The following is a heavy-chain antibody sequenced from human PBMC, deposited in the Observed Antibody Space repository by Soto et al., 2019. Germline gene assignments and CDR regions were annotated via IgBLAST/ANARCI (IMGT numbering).Heavy chain of an antibody. CDR1: GGSVRSSXXX. D-gene: IGHD6-13*01. V-gene: IGHV4-39*01. CDR3: ARHEGGAAADRPLDY. Sequence: QLRLQESGPGLVKSSETLSLTCTVSGGSVRSSXXXXXXXXXXXXXXXEWIASIDYSGRTHNNPALKSRVTMSIDTYTNQFSLKMNSVTAADTAVYYCARHEGGAAADRPLDYWGQGTLVTVSS. CDR2: IDYSGRT. J-gene: IGHJ4*02.